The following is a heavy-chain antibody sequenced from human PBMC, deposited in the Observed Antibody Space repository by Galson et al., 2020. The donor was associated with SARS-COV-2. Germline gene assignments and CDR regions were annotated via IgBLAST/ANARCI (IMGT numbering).Heavy chain of an antibody. D-gene: IGHD3-3*01. CDR1: GFTFHDYG. V-gene: IGHV3-20*04. CDR3: ARKTDTLFATSIKGNAFDI. CDR2: INYNGAST. J-gene: IGHJ3*02. Sequence: GGSLRLSCAVSGFTFHDYGMNWVRQVPGKGLEWVSSINYNGASTGYADSVKGRFTISRDNAKNSLYLQMSSLRAEDTALYYCARKTDTLFATSIKGNAFDIWGQGTMVTGSS.